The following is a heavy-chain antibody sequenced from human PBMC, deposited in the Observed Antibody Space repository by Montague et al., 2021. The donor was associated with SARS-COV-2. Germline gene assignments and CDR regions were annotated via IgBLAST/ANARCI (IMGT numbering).Heavy chain of an antibody. CDR3: ARGADRYYFYGMDV. J-gene: IGHJ6*02. Sequence: CAISGDSVSSNRAARNWIRQSPSIGPEWLGRTHYRSKWYNEYAVSVNSRITINPDTSKNQFSLQVNSVTPEDTAVYYCARGADRYYFYGMDVWGQGTTVTVSS. V-gene: IGHV6-1*01. CDR2: THYRSKWYN. CDR1: GDSVSSNRAA. D-gene: IGHD6-19*01.